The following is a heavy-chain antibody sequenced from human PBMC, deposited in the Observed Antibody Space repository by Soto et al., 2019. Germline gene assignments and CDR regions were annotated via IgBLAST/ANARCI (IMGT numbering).Heavy chain of an antibody. CDR3: ARDLPIGYFDWSPDY. V-gene: IGHV3-30-3*01. CDR1: GFTFSSYA. J-gene: IGHJ4*02. D-gene: IGHD3-9*01. Sequence: GGSLRLSCAASGFTFSSYAMHWVRQAPGKGLEWVAVISYDGSNKYYADSVKGRFTISRDNSKNTLYLQMNSLRAEDTAVYYCARDLPIGYFDWSPDYWGQGTLVTVSS. CDR2: ISYDGSNK.